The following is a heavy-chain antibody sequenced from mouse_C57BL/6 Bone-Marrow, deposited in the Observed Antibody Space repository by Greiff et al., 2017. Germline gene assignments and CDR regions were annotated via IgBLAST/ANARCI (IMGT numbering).Heavy chain of an antibody. Sequence: VQLQQSGAELMKPGASVTLSCTATGYTFTGYWIQWVKQRPGHGLEWIGEILPGSGSTNYTEKFKGKATFTADTSSNTTDMQLSSLTTEDSAIYYCARPVVAVDYWGQGTTLTVSA. D-gene: IGHD1-1*01. J-gene: IGHJ2*01. V-gene: IGHV1-9*01. CDR2: ILPGSGST. CDR3: ARPVVAVDY. CDR1: GYTFTGYW.